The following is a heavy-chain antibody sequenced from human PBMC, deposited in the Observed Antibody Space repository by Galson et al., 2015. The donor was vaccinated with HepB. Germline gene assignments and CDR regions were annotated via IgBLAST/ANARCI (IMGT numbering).Heavy chain of an antibody. V-gene: IGHV3-48*04. CDR1: AFIFSTYS. Sequence: SLRHSCAASAFIFSTYSMNWVRQAPGKGLEWVSYISSSSANIYYADSVKGRFTISRDNAKNSLYLQMNSLRAEETAVYYRVFLRCYDLKPLDYWGQGILVTVSS. J-gene: IGHJ4*02. CDR3: VFLRCYDLKPLDY. CDR2: ISSSSANI. D-gene: IGHD3-3*01.